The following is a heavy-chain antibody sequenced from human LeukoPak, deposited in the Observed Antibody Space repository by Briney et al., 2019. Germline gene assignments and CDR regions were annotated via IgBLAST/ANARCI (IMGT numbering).Heavy chain of an antibody. CDR2: IIPLFPTA. CDR1: GGTFNSYV. Sequence: EASAKVSCKDSGGTFNSYVISWVRQAPGQGREGMGGIIPLFPTANYAEKFQGRVTITTDESTCTGYMELSSLRSEDTAVYYCARLTGGWFDPWGQGTLVTVSS. CDR3: ARLTGGWFDP. D-gene: IGHD3-10*01. J-gene: IGHJ5*02. V-gene: IGHV1-69*05.